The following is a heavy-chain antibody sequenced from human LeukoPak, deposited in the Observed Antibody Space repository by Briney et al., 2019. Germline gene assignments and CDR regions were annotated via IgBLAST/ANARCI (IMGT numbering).Heavy chain of an antibody. Sequence: ASVKVSCKASGYTFTSYDINLVRQATGQGLEWMGWMNPNSGNTGYAQKFQGRVTMTRNTSISTAYMELSSLRSEDTAVYYCARGIPRIAARPSYYYYYYMDVWDKGTTVTVSS. J-gene: IGHJ6*03. V-gene: IGHV1-8*01. CDR1: GYTFTSYD. D-gene: IGHD6-6*01. CDR2: MNPNSGNT. CDR3: ARGIPRIAARPSYYYYYYMDV.